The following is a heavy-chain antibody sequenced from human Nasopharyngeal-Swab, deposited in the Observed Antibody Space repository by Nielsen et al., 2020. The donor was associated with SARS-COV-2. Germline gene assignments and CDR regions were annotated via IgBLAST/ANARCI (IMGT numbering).Heavy chain of an antibody. CDR2: IYYSGST. CDR1: GGSISSYY. J-gene: IGHJ6*03. D-gene: IGHD3-10*01. CDR3: ARDRPMVRGVASGGAHYYYYMDV. Sequence: SETLSLTCTASGGSISSYYWSWIRQPPGKGLEWIGYIYYSGSTNYNPSLKSRVTISVDTSKNQFSLKLSSVTAADTAVYYCARDRPMVRGVASGGAHYYYYMDVWGKGTTVTVSS. V-gene: IGHV4-59*01.